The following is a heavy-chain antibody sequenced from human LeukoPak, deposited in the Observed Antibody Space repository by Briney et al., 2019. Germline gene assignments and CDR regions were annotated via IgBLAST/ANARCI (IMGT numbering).Heavy chain of an antibody. Sequence: ASVTVSFTASGGTFSSYAISWVRQAPGQGLEWMGGIIPIFGTANYAQKFQGRVTITADESTSTAYMELSSLRSEDTAVYYCASRGDEDCSGGSCYSDFDYWGQGTLVTVSS. CDR2: IIPIFGTA. V-gene: IGHV1-69*01. J-gene: IGHJ4*02. CDR1: GGTFSSYA. CDR3: ASRGDEDCSGGSCYSDFDY. D-gene: IGHD2-15*01.